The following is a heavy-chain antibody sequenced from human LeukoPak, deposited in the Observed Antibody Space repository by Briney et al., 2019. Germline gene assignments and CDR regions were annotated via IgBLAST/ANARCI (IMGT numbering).Heavy chain of an antibody. CDR3: ARGKDDYVWGSYRYRYYFDY. CDR2: IYYSGST. CDR1: GGSISSSSYY. V-gene: IGHV4-39*07. D-gene: IGHD3-16*02. J-gene: IGHJ4*02. Sequence: SEALSLTCTVSGGSISSSSYYWGWIRQPPGKGLEWIGSIYYSGSTYYNPSLKSRVTISVDTSKNQFSLKLSSVTAADTAVYYCARGKDDYVWGSYRYRYYFDYWGQGTLVTVSS.